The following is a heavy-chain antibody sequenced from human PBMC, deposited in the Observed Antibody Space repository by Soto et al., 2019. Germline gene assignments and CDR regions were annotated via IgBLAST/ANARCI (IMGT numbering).Heavy chain of an antibody. D-gene: IGHD3-22*01. CDR3: ASVNSSRMVITENWFDP. J-gene: IGHJ5*02. CDR2: IYYSGST. V-gene: IGHV4-31*03. CDR1: GGSISSGGYY. Sequence: QVQLQESGPGLVKPSQTLSLTCTVSGGSISSGGYYWSWIRQHPGKGLEWIGYIYYSGSTYYNPSLKRRVTISVDTSKNQFSLKLSSVTAADTAVYYCASVNSSRMVITENWFDPWGQGTLVTVSS.